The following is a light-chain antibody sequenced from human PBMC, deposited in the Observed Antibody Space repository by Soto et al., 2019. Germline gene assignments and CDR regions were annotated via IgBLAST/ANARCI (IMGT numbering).Light chain of an antibody. CDR1: SSDVGGYNY. CDR2: DVS. CDR3: SSYTCSSTYV. J-gene: IGLJ1*01. Sequence: QSVLTQPASVSGSPGQSITISCTGTSSDVGGYNYVSWYQQLPGKAPKLMIYDVSNRPSGVSNRFSGSKSGNTASLTISGLQAEDEADYYCSSYTCSSTYVFGTGTKVTVL. V-gene: IGLV2-14*01.